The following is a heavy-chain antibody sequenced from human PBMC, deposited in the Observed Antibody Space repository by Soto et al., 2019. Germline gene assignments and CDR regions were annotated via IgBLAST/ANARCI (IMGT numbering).Heavy chain of an antibody. CDR2: THYGGST. V-gene: IGHV4-31*03. Sequence: QVQLQESGPGLVRPSQTLSVTCTVSGGSISSGSYFWTWIRQHPGKGLEWMGYTHYGGSTFYNPSLKSRLTISTDTSKNQVSLTPKSVTAAYTAVYYCARVDTSMVNYFDYWGQGILVAVSS. CDR3: ARVDTSMVNYFDY. CDR1: GGSISSGSYF. D-gene: IGHD5-18*01. J-gene: IGHJ4*02.